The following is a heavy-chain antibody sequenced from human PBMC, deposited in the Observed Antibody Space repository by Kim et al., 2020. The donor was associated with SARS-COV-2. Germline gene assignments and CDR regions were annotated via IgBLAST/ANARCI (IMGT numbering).Heavy chain of an antibody. CDR3: AKVTLITMVRGVISFDY. CDR2: ISGIGGST. CDR1: GFTFSSYA. D-gene: IGHD3-10*01. Sequence: GGSLRLSCAASGFTFSSYAMSWVRQAPGKGLEWVSAISGIGGSTYYADSVKGRFTISRDNSKNTLYLQMNSLRAEDTAVYYCAKVTLITMVRGVISFDYWGQGTLVTVSS. J-gene: IGHJ4*02. V-gene: IGHV3-23*01.